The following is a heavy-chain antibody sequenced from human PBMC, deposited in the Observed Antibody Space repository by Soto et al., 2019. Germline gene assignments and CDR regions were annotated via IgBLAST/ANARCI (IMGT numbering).Heavy chain of an antibody. D-gene: IGHD6-13*01. J-gene: IGHJ4*02. CDR2: IYYSGST. CDR3: ASQKPGIAAAGTPDLDY. Sequence: PSETLSLTCTVSGGSVSSGSYYWSWIRQPPGKGLEWIGYIYYSGSTDYNPSLKSRVTISVDTSKNQFSLKLSSVTAADTAVYYCASQKPGIAAAGTPDLDYWGQGTLVTVSS. V-gene: IGHV4-61*01. CDR1: GGSVSSGSYY.